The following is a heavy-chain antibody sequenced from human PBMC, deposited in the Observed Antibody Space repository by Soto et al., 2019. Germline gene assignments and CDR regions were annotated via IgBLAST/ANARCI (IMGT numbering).Heavy chain of an antibody. CDR1: GITLSGYA. Sequence: GGSLRLSCATSGITLSGYAMDWVRQAPGKGLEYVSGISSNGVGTYYANSVQGRFTISRDNSKNTVYLQMGSLRPEDMAVYYCARRARPDFYYMDVWGKGTTVTVSS. CDR3: ARRARPDFYYMDV. CDR2: ISSNGVGT. D-gene: IGHD6-6*01. J-gene: IGHJ6*03. V-gene: IGHV3-64*01.